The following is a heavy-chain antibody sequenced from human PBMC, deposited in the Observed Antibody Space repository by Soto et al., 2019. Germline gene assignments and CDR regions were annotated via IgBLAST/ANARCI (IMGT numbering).Heavy chain of an antibody. CDR3: ARGGGAGSGWYDWFDP. Sequence: SQTLSLTCAISGDSVSSNSASWNLIRQSPSRGLEWLGRTYYRSKWYNDYAVSVKSRITINPDTSKNQFSLQLNSVTPEDTAVYYCARGGGAGSGWYDWFDPWGQGTLVTVYS. D-gene: IGHD6-19*01. J-gene: IGHJ5*02. CDR1: GDSVSSNSAS. V-gene: IGHV6-1*01. CDR2: TYYRSKWYN.